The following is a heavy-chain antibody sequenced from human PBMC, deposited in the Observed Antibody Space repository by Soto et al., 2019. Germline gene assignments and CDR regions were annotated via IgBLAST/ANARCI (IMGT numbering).Heavy chain of an antibody. D-gene: IGHD2-15*01. V-gene: IGHV1-3*04. J-gene: IGHJ4*02. CDR3: ARTRGYCSGGSCDPLDY. CDR1: GYRFTAYD. Sequence: QVQVVQSGAGVKKPGATANVSCKASGYRFTAYDMHWVRQAPGQRLEWLGWINTATGDTKYSPSFQGRVTLTRDTSATTAYMELSGLRFEDTAVYYCARTRGYCSGGSCDPLDYWGQGTLVTVSS. CDR2: INTATGDT.